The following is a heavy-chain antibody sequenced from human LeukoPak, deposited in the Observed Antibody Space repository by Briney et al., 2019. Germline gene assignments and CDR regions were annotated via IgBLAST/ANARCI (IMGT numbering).Heavy chain of an antibody. J-gene: IGHJ4*02. Sequence: PSETLSLTCTVSSYPISSGYYWGRLRPPPGEGLGWIGSIYHRGSNYYNPSLKSRVTISVDTSKNQFSLNLSSVTAADTAVYYCARDDSFYWGQGTLVTVSS. V-gene: IGHV4-38-2*02. D-gene: IGHD3-9*01. CDR2: IYHRGSN. CDR1: SYPISSGYY. CDR3: ARDDSFY.